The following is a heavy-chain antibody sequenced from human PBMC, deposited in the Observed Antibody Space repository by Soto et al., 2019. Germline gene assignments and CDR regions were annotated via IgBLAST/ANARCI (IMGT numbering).Heavy chain of an antibody. CDR1: GYSFTSYA. V-gene: IGHV1-3*01. CDR3: ARGLGLYYFDY. Sequence: GASVKVSCKASGYSFTSYAIHWMRQAPGQRLEWMGWINAGNGNTKYSQKFQGRVTITRDTSASTAYMELSSLRSEDTAVYYCARGLGLYYFDYWGQGTLVTVYS. D-gene: IGHD1-26*01. J-gene: IGHJ4*02. CDR2: INAGNGNT.